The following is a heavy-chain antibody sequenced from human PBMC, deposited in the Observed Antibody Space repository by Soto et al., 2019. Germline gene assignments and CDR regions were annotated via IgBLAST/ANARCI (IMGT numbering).Heavy chain of an antibody. J-gene: IGHJ6*02. D-gene: IGHD3-3*01. V-gene: IGHV2-26*01. CDR2: IFSNDEK. Sequence: QVTLKESGPVLVKPTETLTLTCTVSGFSLSNARMGVSWIRQPPGKALEWLAHIFSNDEKSYSTSLKSRLTISKDTSKGQVVLTMTTMDPVDTATYYCARSLAPITICGVVMGYGMDVWGQGTTVTVSS. CDR1: GFSLSNARMG. CDR3: ARSLAPITICGVVMGYGMDV.